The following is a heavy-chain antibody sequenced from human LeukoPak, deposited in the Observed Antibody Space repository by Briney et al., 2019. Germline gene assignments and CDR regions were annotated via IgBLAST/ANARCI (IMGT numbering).Heavy chain of an antibody. CDR1: GFPFSRYA. V-gene: IGHV3-30-3*01. D-gene: IGHD5-12*01. CDR3: ARGGRGHDFSPNYYYGLDV. Sequence: PGGSPRLSCVASGFPFSRYAVHWVRQAPGKGLEWVAIISYDGGNEYYAASVKGRFTISRDNSKNTLYLQMNSLRPEDTAVYYCARGGRGHDFSPNYYYGLDVWGQGTTVTVSS. CDR2: ISYDGGNE. J-gene: IGHJ6*02.